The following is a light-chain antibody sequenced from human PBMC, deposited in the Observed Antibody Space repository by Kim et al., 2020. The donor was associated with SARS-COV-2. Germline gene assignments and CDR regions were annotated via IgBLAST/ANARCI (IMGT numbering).Light chain of an antibody. CDR1: QSVYNW. V-gene: IGKV1-5*01. CDR2: DAS. CDR3: QQYNAYPHT. Sequence: ASVGDRVTITCRASQSVYNWMAWYQHKPGKAPNLLIYDASTLESGIPSRFSGSGYGTEFILTINSLHPDDFATYYCQQYNAYPHTFGQGTKVDIK. J-gene: IGKJ2*01.